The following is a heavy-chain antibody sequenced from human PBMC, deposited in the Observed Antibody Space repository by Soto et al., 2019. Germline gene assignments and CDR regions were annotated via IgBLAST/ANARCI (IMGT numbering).Heavy chain of an antibody. CDR1: GFTFSSYS. J-gene: IGHJ6*02. D-gene: IGHD1-1*01. Sequence: EVQLVESGGGLVKPGGSLRLSCAASGFTFSSYSMNWVRQAPGKGLEWVSSISSSSSYIYYADSVKGRFTISRDNAKNSLYLQMNSLRAEDTAVYYCARDWKDPTFYYYYGMDVCGQGTTVTVSS. V-gene: IGHV3-21*01. CDR2: ISSSSSYI. CDR3: ARDWKDPTFYYYYGMDV.